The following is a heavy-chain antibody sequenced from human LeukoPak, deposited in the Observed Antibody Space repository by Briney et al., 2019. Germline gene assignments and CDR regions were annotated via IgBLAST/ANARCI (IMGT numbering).Heavy chain of an antibody. CDR3: ARDPPGAHFDY. J-gene: IGHJ4*02. CDR2: IKSDESER. D-gene: IGHD7-27*01. Sequence: GGSLRLSCVGSGFTFSDYWMSWVRQAPGKGLEWVANIKSDESERFFLDSVKGRFTISRDNAQNSLYLQMNSLRVEDMAVYYCARDPPGAHFDYWGQGTLVTVSS. CDR1: GFTFSDYW. V-gene: IGHV3-7*01.